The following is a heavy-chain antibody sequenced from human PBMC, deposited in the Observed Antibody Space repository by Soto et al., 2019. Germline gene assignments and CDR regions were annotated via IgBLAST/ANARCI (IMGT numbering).Heavy chain of an antibody. Sequence: EVQLVESGGDLVQPGGSLRLSCAASGFTFSDHYREWVRQAPGKGLEWVGRTRNKVDSYTTEYAASVRGRFTISRDDSKTSLYLQMNSLKTEDTALYYCATGTVGAMDYWGQGTLVTVSS. D-gene: IGHD1-26*01. V-gene: IGHV3-72*01. CDR3: ATGTVGAMDY. J-gene: IGHJ4*02. CDR2: TRNKVDSYTT. CDR1: GFTFSDHY.